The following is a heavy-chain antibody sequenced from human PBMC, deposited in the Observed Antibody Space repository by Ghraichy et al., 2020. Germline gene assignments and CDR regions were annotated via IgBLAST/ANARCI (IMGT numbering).Heavy chain of an antibody. V-gene: IGHV4-59*08. CDR1: GGSISSYY. Sequence: ESLNISCTVSGGSISSYYWSWIRQPPGKELEWIGYIYYSGSTNYNPSLKSRVTISVDTSKNQFSLKLSSVTAADTAVYYCARMPLYSSSWHNDYWGQGTLVTVSS. J-gene: IGHJ4*02. CDR2: IYYSGST. D-gene: IGHD6-13*01. CDR3: ARMPLYSSSWHNDY.